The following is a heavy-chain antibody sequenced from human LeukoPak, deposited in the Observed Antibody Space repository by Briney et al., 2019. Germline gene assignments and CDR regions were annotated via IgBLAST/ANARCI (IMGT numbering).Heavy chain of an antibody. J-gene: IGHJ4*02. Sequence: GGSLRLSCTASGFTFSRYAMTWVRQAPGKGLDWVSVISASGADTYYSVSVKGRFTISRDDSTNTLYLYMNSLRADDTAVYYCATYRRGPSYYFDYWGQGTLVTVSS. CDR3: ATYRRGPSYYFDY. CDR2: ISASGADT. V-gene: IGHV3-23*01. D-gene: IGHD3-16*02. CDR1: GFTFSRYA.